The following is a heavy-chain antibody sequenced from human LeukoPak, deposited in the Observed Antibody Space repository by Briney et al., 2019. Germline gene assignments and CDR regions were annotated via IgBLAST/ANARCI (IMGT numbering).Heavy chain of an antibody. J-gene: IGHJ4*02. Sequence: SETLSLTCTVSGGSISSGGYYWSWIRQHPGKGLEWIGYIYYSGSTYYNPSLKSRVTISVDTSKNQFSLKLSSVTAAGTAVYYCARVSPRGSVDYWGQGTLVTVSS. D-gene: IGHD3-10*01. CDR2: IYYSGST. CDR1: GGSISSGGYY. CDR3: ARVSPRGSVDY. V-gene: IGHV4-31*03.